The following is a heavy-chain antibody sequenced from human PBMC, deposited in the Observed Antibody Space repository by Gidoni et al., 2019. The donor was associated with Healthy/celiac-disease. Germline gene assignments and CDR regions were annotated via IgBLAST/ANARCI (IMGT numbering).Heavy chain of an antibody. Sequence: EVQLLESGGGLVQPGGSLRLSCAASGFTFSSYAMSWVRQAPGKGLEWFSAISGSGGSTYYADSVKGRFTISRDNSKNTLYLQMNSLRAEDTAVYYCAKDSYYGSGFFQHWGQGTLVTVSS. CDR2: ISGSGGST. CDR1: GFTFSSYA. D-gene: IGHD3-10*01. CDR3: AKDSYYGSGFFQH. V-gene: IGHV3-23*01. J-gene: IGHJ1*01.